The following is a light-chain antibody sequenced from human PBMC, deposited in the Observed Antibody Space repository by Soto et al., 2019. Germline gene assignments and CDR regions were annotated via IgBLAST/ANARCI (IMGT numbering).Light chain of an antibody. V-gene: IGKV1-39*01. CDR1: QRNSAH. CDR3: QQSYSTPRT. J-gene: IGKJ1*01. Sequence: DIQMTQSPSSLSASVGDRVTITCRTSQRNSAHLNWYQLKPGKAPKLLIYAASSLQSGAPSRFSGSGSGTDFTLTISSLQPEDFATYYCQQSYSTPRTFGQGTKVEIK. CDR2: AAS.